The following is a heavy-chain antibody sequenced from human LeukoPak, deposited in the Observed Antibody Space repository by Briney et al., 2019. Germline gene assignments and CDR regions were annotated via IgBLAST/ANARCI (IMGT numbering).Heavy chain of an antibody. D-gene: IGHD4-23*01. CDR3: AKDRGRVLNGGTQYYYYYGMDV. V-gene: IGHV3-23*01. CDR2: ISGSGGST. CDR1: GFTFSSYA. Sequence: PGGSLRLSCAASGFTFSSYAMSWVRQAPGKGLEWVSAISGSGGSTYYADSVKGRFTISRDNSKNTLYLQMNSLRAEDTAVYYCAKDRGRVLNGGTQYYYYYGMDVWGQGTTVTVSS. J-gene: IGHJ6*02.